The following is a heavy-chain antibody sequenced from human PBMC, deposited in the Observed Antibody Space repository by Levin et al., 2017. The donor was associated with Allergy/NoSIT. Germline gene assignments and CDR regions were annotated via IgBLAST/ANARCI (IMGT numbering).Heavy chain of an antibody. CDR2: INPDGSLT. Sequence: GESLKISCAASRFTFSDSWMHWVRQTPGKGLVWVSRINPDGSLTTYADSVKGRFTISRDNAGNTLYLQMNTLRAEDTAIYYCIVERLVGDYWGQGTLVTVSS. D-gene: IGHD1-26*01. V-gene: IGHV3-74*01. CDR3: IVERLVGDY. J-gene: IGHJ4*02. CDR1: RFTFSDSW.